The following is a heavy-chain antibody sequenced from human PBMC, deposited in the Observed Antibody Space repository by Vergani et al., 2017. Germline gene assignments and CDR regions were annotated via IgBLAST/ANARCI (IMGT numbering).Heavy chain of an antibody. CDR3: AKDLRIAAAGKNWFDP. D-gene: IGHD6-13*01. V-gene: IGHV3-11*05. CDR2: ISSSSSYT. J-gene: IGHJ5*02. CDR1: GFTFSDYY. Sequence: QVQLVESGGGLVKPGGSLRLSCAASGFTFSDYYMSWIRQAPGKGLEWVSYISSSSSYTNYADSVKGRFTISRDNAKNSLYLQMNSLRAEDTAVYYCAKDLRIAAAGKNWFDPWGQGTLVTVSS.